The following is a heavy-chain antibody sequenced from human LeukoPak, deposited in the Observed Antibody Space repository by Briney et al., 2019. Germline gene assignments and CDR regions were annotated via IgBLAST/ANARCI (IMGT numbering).Heavy chain of an antibody. D-gene: IGHD1-26*01. V-gene: IGHV1-2*02. Sequence: ASVKVSCKASGYTFTGYYMHWVRQAPGQGLEWMGWINPNSGGTNYAQKFQGRVTMTRDTSISTAYMALSRLRSDDTAVYYCARSGDYYYYYYMDVWGKGTTVTVSS. CDR1: GYTFTGYY. CDR3: ARSGDYYYYYYMDV. CDR2: INPNSGGT. J-gene: IGHJ6*03.